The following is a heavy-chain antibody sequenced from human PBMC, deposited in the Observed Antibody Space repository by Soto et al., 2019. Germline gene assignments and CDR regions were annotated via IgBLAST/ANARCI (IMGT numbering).Heavy chain of an antibody. J-gene: IGHJ4*02. CDR2: ISDKGGST. D-gene: IGHD5-18*01. CDR1: GFTFTDYA. CDR3: ARLPYSYVSLYFFDF. Sequence: GGSLRLSCAASGFTFTDYAVSWVRQAPGRGLEWVASISDKGGSTKYADSVNGRFTISRDNSRNTLFLQMDGLRAEDTAVYYCARLPYSYVSLYFFDFWGQGTLVTVSS. V-gene: IGHV3-23*01.